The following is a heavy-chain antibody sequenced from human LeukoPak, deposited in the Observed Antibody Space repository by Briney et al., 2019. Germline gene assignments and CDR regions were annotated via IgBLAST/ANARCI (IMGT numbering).Heavy chain of an antibody. V-gene: IGHV3-30*03. CDR2: ISYDGSDK. CDR3: ARGYYDSSGYYYGYFDY. CDR1: GFTFSSYG. Sequence: GGSLRLSCAASGFTFSSYGMHWVRQAPGKGLEWVAVISYDGSDKYYADSVKGRFTISRDNAKNSLYLQMNSLRAEDTAVYYCARGYYDSSGYYYGYFDYWGQGTLVTVSS. D-gene: IGHD3-22*01. J-gene: IGHJ4*02.